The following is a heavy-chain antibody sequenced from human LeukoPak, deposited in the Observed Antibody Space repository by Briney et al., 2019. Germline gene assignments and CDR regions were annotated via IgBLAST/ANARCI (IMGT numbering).Heavy chain of an antibody. J-gene: IGHJ4*02. CDR1: GFTVSSNY. CDR2: IYSDGST. CDR3: ARNYGDY. V-gene: IGHV3-66*01. Sequence: GGSLRLSCAASGFTVSSNYMTWVRQAPGKGLEWVSVIYSDGSTYYADSVKGRFTISRDNSKNTLHLQMNSLRVEDTAVYYCARNYGDYWGQGTLVTVSS.